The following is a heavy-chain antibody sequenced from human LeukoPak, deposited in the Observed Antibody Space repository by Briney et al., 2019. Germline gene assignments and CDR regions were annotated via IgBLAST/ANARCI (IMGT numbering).Heavy chain of an antibody. J-gene: IGHJ4*02. CDR2: IKSNNDGGTT. Sequence: PGGSLRLSCTASGFIFNKAWMNWVRQAPGKGPEWVGRIKSNNDGGTTDYASPVEGRFIISRDDSKNTIYLQMNRLIIDDTAIYYCTPVMLEDRRFWGQGTLVTVSS. CDR1: GFIFNKAW. D-gene: IGHD1-14*01. V-gene: IGHV3-15*01. CDR3: TPVMLEDRRF.